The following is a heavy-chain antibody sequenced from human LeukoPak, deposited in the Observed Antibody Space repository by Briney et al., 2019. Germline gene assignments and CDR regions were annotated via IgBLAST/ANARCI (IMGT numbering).Heavy chain of an antibody. CDR1: GGSISSGSYY. Sequence: SETLSLTCTVSGGSISSGSYYWSWIRQPAGKGLEWIGRIYTSGSTNYNPSLKSRVTISVDTSKNQFSLKLSSVTPEDTAVYYCARGDSSSSRYYFDYWGQGTLVTVSS. V-gene: IGHV4-61*02. CDR2: IYTSGST. J-gene: IGHJ4*02. D-gene: IGHD6-6*01. CDR3: ARGDSSSSRYYFDY.